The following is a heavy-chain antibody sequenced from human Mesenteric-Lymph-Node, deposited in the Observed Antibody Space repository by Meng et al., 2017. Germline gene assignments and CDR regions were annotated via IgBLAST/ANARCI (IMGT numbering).Heavy chain of an antibody. Sequence: ASVKVSCKASGYTFTGYYMHWVRQAPGQGLEWMGWINPNSGGTNYAQKFQGRVTMTRDTSISTAYMELSRLRSDDTAVYYCARDHLAYSSSWYGDDYWGQGTLVTVSS. D-gene: IGHD6-13*01. CDR2: INPNSGGT. V-gene: IGHV1-2*02. CDR3: ARDHLAYSSSWYGDDY. CDR1: GYTFTGYY. J-gene: IGHJ4*02.